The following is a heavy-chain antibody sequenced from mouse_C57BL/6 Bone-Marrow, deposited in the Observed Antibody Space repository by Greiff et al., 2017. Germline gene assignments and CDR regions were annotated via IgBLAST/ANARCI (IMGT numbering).Heavy chain of an antibody. CDR1: GYSITSGYY. CDR2: ISYDGSN. Sequence: ESGPGLVKPSQSLSLTCSVTGYSITSGYYWNWIRQFPGNKLEWMGYISYDGSNNYNPSLKNRISITRDTSKNQFFLKLNSVTTEDTATYYCAREKITTVVVHYAMDYWGQGTSVTVSS. D-gene: IGHD1-1*01. J-gene: IGHJ4*01. CDR3: AREKITTVVVHYAMDY. V-gene: IGHV3-6*01.